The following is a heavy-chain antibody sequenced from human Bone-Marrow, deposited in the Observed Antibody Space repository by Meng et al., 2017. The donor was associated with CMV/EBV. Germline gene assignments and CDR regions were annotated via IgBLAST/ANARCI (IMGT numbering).Heavy chain of an antibody. V-gene: IGHV3-7*01. D-gene: IGHD2-2*01. Sequence: SGFTFGSYWMSRLRQATGNVLEWVANIKEDGRDKYYVDYVKGRFNISRDNAKNSLFLQMNSLRVEDTAVYYCVREGPLETAAYWYFDLWGRGTLVTVSS. CDR3: VREGPLETAAYWYFDL. CDR1: GFTFGSYW. CDR2: IKEDGRDK. J-gene: IGHJ2*01.